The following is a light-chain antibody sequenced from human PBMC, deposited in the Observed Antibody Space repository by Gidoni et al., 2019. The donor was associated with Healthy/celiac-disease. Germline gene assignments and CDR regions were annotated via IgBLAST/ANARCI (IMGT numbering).Light chain of an antibody. CDR1: KLGDKY. J-gene: IGLJ2*01. Sequence: PGQTASITCSGVKLGDKYACWYQQKPGQSPVLVIYQDSKRPSGFPERFSGSNSGNTATLTISGTQAMDEDDYYCQAWDSSTAVFGGGTKLTVL. CDR2: QDS. CDR3: QAWDSSTAV. V-gene: IGLV3-1*01.